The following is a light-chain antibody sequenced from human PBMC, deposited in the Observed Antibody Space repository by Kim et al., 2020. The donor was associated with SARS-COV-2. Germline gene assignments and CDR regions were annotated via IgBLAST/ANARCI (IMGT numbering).Light chain of an antibody. CDR3: SAWDSSLSAWV. CDR2: RNN. J-gene: IGLJ3*02. V-gene: IGLV10-54*04. Sequence: RPTATLTCTGNRNDVGYEGAAWLQQHQGHPPKLLSYRNNNRPSGISDRFSASRSGNTASLTITGLQPEDETDYYCSAWDSSLSAWVFGGGTQLTVL. CDR1: RNDVGYEG.